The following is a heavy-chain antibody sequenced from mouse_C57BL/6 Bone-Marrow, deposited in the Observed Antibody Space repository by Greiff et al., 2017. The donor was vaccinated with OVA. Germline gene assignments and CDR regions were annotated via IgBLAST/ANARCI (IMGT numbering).Heavy chain of an antibody. J-gene: IGHJ2*01. Sequence: QVQLKESGAELVKPGASVKISCKASGYAFSSYWMNWVKQRPGKGLEWIGQIYPGDGDTNYNGKFKGKATLTADKSSSTAYMQLSSLTSEDSAVYFCARPLYYGSSLDYWGQGTTLTVSS. CDR1: GYAFSSYW. CDR2: IYPGDGDT. V-gene: IGHV1-80*01. D-gene: IGHD1-1*01. CDR3: ARPLYYGSSLDY.